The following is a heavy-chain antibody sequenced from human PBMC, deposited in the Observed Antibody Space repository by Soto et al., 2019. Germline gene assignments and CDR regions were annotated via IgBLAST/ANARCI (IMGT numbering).Heavy chain of an antibody. V-gene: IGHV3-7*05. Sequence: LRLSCAASGFTFSVSWMSWVRQAPGKGLEWVANIKQDGREKYYVDSVKGRFTISRDNAKNSLYLQMNSLRAEDTAVYYCARDAYSTKATFDFWGQGTLVTVSS. CDR1: GFTFSVSW. J-gene: IGHJ4*02. CDR3: ARDAYSTKATFDF. D-gene: IGHD2-15*01. CDR2: IKQDGREK.